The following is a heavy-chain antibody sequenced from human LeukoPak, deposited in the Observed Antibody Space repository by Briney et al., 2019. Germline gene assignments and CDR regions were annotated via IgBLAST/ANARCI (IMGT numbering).Heavy chain of an antibody. J-gene: IGHJ6*02. CDR1: GFSLSSYG. Sequence: GGSLRLSCAASGFSLSSYGMNWVRQAPGKGPEWISVIYSDGSTYYAGSVKGRFTISRDNSKNTLYLQMNSLRAEDTAVYYCARRYNSGRQVYCGMDVWGQGTAVTVSS. D-gene: IGHD6-19*01. V-gene: IGHV3-53*05. CDR2: IYSDGST. CDR3: ARRYNSGRQVYCGMDV.